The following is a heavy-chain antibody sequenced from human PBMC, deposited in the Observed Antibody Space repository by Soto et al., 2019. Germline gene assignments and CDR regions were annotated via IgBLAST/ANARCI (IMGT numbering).Heavy chain of an antibody. V-gene: IGHV1-69*01. CDR1: GGTFSTYT. J-gene: IGHJ5*02. CDR3: ARSQDSSGYWNNCFDP. D-gene: IGHD3-22*01. CDR2: IIPLFGTA. Sequence: QVQLVQSGTEVKKPGSSVKVSCKASGGTFSTYTMTWVRQAPGQGLEWMGGIIPLFGTANYAQKFQGRVTITADESTSPVYMELSSLRSEATAVYYCARSQDSSGYWNNCFDPWGQGTLVTVSS.